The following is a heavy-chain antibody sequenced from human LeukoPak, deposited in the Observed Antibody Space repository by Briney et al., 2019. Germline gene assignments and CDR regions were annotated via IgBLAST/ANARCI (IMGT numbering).Heavy chain of an antibody. CDR2: IYYSGST. J-gene: IGHJ4*02. V-gene: IGHV4-61*01. CDR1: GGSVSSGSYY. D-gene: IGHD5-18*01. Sequence: SETLSLTCTVSGGSVSSGSYYWSWIRQPPGKGLEWIGYIYYSGSTNYNPSLKSRVTISVDTSKNQFSLKLSSVTAADTAVYYCAIRGYSYGYPYYFDYWGQGTLVTVSS. CDR3: AIRGYSYGYPYYFDY.